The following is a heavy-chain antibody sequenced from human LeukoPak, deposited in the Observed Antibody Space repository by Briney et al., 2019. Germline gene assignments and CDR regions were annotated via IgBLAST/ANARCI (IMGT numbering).Heavy chain of an antibody. CDR3: ARGARYSRGWYKGADY. Sequence: ASVKVACKASGYTFTSYGISWVRQAPGQGLEWMGWISAYNGNTNYAQKLQGRVTMTTDTSTSTAYMELRSLRSDDTAVYYCARGARYSRGWYKGADYWGQGTLVTVSS. V-gene: IGHV1-18*01. CDR1: GYTFTSYG. D-gene: IGHD6-19*01. CDR2: ISAYNGNT. J-gene: IGHJ4*02.